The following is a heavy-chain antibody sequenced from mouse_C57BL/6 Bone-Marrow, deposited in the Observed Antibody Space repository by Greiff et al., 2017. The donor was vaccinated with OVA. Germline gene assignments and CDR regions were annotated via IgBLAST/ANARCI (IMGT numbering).Heavy chain of an antibody. CDR2: INPYNGDT. Sequence: VQLQQSGPELVKPGASVKISCKASGYSFTGYFMNWVKQSHGKSLEWIGRINPYNGDTFSNQKFKGKATLTVDKSSSTAHMELLSLTSEDFAVYYDARGPPIYYYGSSYGNAMDYWGQGTSATVSA. CDR3: ARGPPIYYYGSSYGNAMDY. D-gene: IGHD1-1*01. CDR1: GYSFTGYF. V-gene: IGHV1-37*01. J-gene: IGHJ4*01.